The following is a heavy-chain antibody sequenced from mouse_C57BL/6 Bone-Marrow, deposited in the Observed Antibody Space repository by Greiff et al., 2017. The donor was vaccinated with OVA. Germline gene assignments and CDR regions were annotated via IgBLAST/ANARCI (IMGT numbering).Heavy chain of an antibody. Sequence: VQLKESGPELVKPGASVKMSCKASGYTFTDYNMHWVKQSHGKSLEWIGYINPNNGGTSYNQKFKGKATLTVNKSSSTAYMELRSLTSEDSAVYYCARKTTVSYWYFDVWGTGTTVTVSS. CDR2: INPNNGGT. J-gene: IGHJ1*03. V-gene: IGHV1-22*01. D-gene: IGHD1-1*01. CDR3: ARKTTVSYWYFDV. CDR1: GYTFTDYN.